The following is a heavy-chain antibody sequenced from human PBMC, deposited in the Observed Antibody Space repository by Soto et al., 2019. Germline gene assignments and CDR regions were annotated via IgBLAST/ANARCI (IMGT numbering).Heavy chain of an antibody. J-gene: IGHJ3*02. V-gene: IGHV1-69*04. CDR2: IIPILGIA. Sequence: SVKVSCKASGGTFSSYTISWVRQAPGQGLEWMGRIIPILGIANYAQKFQGRVTITADKSTSTAYMELSSLRSEDTAVYYCARDNHYYDSSGYYPRSHDAFDIWGQGTMVTVSS. CDR1: GGTFSSYT. CDR3: ARDNHYYDSSGYYPRSHDAFDI. D-gene: IGHD3-22*01.